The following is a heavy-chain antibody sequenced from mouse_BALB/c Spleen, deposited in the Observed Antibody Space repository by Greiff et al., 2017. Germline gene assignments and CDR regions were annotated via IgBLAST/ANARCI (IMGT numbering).Heavy chain of an antibody. CDR3: ARNVMYYFDY. CDR2: INPYNDGT. Sequence: EVKLVESGPELVKPGASVKMSCKASGYTFTSYVMHWVKQKPGQGLEWIGYINPYNDGTKYNEKFKGKATLTSDKSSSTAYMELSSLTSEDSAVYYCARNVMYYFDYWGQGTTLTVSS. J-gene: IGHJ2*01. D-gene: IGHD2-3*01. CDR1: GYTFTSYV. V-gene: IGHV1-14*01.